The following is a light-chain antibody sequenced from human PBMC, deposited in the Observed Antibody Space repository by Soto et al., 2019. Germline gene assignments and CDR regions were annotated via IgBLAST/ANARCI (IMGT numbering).Light chain of an antibody. J-gene: IGKJ4*01. Sequence: EIVLTQSSATLSLSPGERATLSCRASRSVSRSLAWYQQRPGQAPRLLIYDASNRATGIPARFSGSGSGTDFTLTISSLEPEDFAVYYCQQRSNWPLTFGGGT. CDR2: DAS. V-gene: IGKV3-11*01. CDR1: RSVSRS. CDR3: QQRSNWPLT.